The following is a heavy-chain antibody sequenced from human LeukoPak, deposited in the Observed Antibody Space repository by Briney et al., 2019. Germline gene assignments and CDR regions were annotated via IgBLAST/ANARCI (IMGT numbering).Heavy chain of an antibody. Sequence: ASVKASCKASGYTFTSYDINWVRQATGQGLEWMGWMNPNSGNTGYAQKFQGRVTITRNTSISTAYMELSSLRSEGTAVYYCARSYYYDSSGYYQGSYYYYYMDVWGKGTTVTVSS. CDR2: MNPNSGNT. D-gene: IGHD3-22*01. CDR3: ARSYYYDSSGYYQGSYYYYYMDV. V-gene: IGHV1-8*03. CDR1: GYTFTSYD. J-gene: IGHJ6*03.